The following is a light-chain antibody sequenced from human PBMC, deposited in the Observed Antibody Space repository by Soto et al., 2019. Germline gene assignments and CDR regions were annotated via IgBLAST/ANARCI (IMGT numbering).Light chain of an antibody. CDR1: QSISSY. J-gene: IGKJ1*01. CDR2: AAS. CDR3: QQSYSTPWT. Sequence: DIHTTQSPSALSASVGDKVTNTCRASQSISSYLNWYQQKPGKAPKLLIYAASSLQSGVPSRFSGSGSGTDFTLTISSLQPEDFATYYCQQSYSTPWTFGQRTKVDI. V-gene: IGKV1-39*01.